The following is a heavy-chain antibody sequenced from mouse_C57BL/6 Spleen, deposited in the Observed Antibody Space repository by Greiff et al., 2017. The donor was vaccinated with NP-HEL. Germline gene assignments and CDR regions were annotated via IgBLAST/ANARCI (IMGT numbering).Heavy chain of an antibody. CDR3: ARNGYSSEAWFAY. CDR2: IYPRDGST. J-gene: IGHJ3*01. V-gene: IGHV1-78*01. Sequence: VQLQQSDAELVKPGASVKISCKVSGYTFTDHTIHWMKQRPEQGLEWIGYIYPRDGSTKYNEKFKGKATLTADKSSSSAYMQLNSLTSEDSAVYFCARNGYSSEAWFAYWGQGTLVTVSA. D-gene: IGHD2-3*01. CDR1: GYTFTDHT.